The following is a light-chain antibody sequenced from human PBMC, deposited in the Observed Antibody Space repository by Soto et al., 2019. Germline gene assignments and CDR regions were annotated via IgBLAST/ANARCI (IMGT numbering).Light chain of an antibody. V-gene: IGLV4-60*02. J-gene: IGLJ3*02. CDR3: EHWDSNTHTV. CDR2: LEGSGSY. CDR1: SGHSSYI. Sequence: QLVLTQSSSASASLGSSVKLTCTLSSGHSSYIIEWHQQQPGNATRYLMKLEGSGSYHKGSGVPDRFSGSSSGADRYLTISDLQFEDESDYYCEHWDSNTHTVFGGGTKLTVL.